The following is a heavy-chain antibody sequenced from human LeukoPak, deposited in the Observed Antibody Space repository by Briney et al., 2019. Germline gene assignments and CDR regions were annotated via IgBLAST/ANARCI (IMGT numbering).Heavy chain of an antibody. V-gene: IGHV1-2*02. Sequence: GASVKVSCKASGYTFTGNYMHWVRQAPGQGLEWMGWINPNSGGTNYAQKFQGRVTMTRDTSISTAYMELSRLRSDDTAVYYCARTIVVVPAARDYYYYYGMDVWGQGTTVTVSS. CDR2: INPNSGGT. J-gene: IGHJ6*02. CDR1: GYTFTGNY. CDR3: ARTIVVVPAARDYYYYYGMDV. D-gene: IGHD2-2*01.